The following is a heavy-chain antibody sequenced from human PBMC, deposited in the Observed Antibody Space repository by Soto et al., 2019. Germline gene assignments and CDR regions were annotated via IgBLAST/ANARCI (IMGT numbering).Heavy chain of an antibody. Sequence: EVQLVESGGGLIQPGGSLRLSCAVSGFTVSNNYMSWVRQAPGKGLEGVSVIYSGGYTAYGDSVKGRFTISRDNSKHPTNRQMNTLGPDDAAVFYGGTDRGGGGYWGQGTLVTVSS. CDR1: GFTVSNNY. CDR3: GTDRGGGGY. D-gene: IGHD3-10*01. J-gene: IGHJ4*02. CDR2: IYSGGYT. V-gene: IGHV3-53*01.